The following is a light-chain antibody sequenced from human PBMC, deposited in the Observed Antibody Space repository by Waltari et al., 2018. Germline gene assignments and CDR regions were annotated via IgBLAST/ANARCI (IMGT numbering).Light chain of an antibody. CDR1: QSFGGS. CDR2: DAS. J-gene: IGKJ3*01. CDR3: QQYNNFPFT. Sequence: DIQMTQSPSTLSASVGHRVPITCRPSQSFGGSLAWFQQKPGKAPKLLIYDASTLEPGVPSRFSGSGSGTEFTLTVSSLQPDDFATYYCQQYNNFPFTFGPGTTV. V-gene: IGKV1-5*01.